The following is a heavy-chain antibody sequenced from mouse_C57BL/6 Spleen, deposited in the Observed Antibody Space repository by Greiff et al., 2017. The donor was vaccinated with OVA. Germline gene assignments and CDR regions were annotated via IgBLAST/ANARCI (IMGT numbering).Heavy chain of an antibody. CDR3: ERSWDFDV. CDR1: GYTFTSYW. V-gene: IGHV1-55*01. J-gene: IGHJ1*03. Sequence: QVHVKQPGAELVKPGASVKMSCKASGYTFTSYWITWVKQRPGQGLEWIGDIYPGSGSTNYNEKFKSKATLTVDTSSSTAYMQLSSLTSEDSAVXYCERSWDFDVWGTGTTVTVSS. CDR2: IYPGSGST.